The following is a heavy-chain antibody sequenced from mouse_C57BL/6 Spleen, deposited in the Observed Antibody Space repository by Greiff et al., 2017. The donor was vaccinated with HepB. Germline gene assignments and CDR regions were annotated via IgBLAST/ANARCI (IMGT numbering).Heavy chain of an antibody. Sequence: EVQLQQSGPELVKPGASVKISCKASGYSFTDYNMNWVKQSNGKSLEWIGVINPNYGTTSYNQKFKGKATLTVDQYSSTADMQLTSLTSEDSAVYYCAYYGYYEGFAYWGQGTLVTVSA. D-gene: IGHD2-3*01. CDR3: AYYGYYEGFAY. CDR2: INPNYGTT. V-gene: IGHV1-39*01. CDR1: GYSFTDYN. J-gene: IGHJ3*01.